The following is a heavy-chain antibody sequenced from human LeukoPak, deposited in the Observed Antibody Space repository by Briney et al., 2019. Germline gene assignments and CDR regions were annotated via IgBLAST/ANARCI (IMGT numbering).Heavy chain of an antibody. V-gene: IGHV3-30-3*01. CDR3: ARDLVLLWFGARSDSFDY. CDR2: ISYDGSNK. D-gene: IGHD3-10*01. J-gene: IGHJ4*02. Sequence: GRSLRLSCAASGFTFSSYAMHWVRQAPGKGLEWVAVISYDGSNKYYADSVKCRFTISRDNSKNTLYLQMNSLRAEDTAVYYCARDLVLLWFGARSDSFDYWGQGTLVTVSS. CDR1: GFTFSSYA.